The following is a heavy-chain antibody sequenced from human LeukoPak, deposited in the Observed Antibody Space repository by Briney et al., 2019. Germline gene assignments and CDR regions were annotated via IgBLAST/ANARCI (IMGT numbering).Heavy chain of an antibody. Sequence: PSETLSLTCTVSGDPISSHSGYKWNWIRQAPGKGLEWIGYVYHSGTTSYNPSVNSRVTISVDTSKNQFSLKLTSVTAADTAVYYCAREWSAFDYWGQGTLVTVSS. D-gene: IGHD3-3*01. V-gene: IGHV4-61*08. CDR3: AREWSAFDY. J-gene: IGHJ4*02. CDR2: VYHSGTT. CDR1: GDPISSHSGYK.